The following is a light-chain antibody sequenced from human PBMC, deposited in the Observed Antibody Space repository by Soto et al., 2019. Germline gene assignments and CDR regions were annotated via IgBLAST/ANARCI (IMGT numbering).Light chain of an antibody. CDR2: AAS. CDR3: QQHGSSPQT. Sequence: DVQMTQSPSSVSASVGDRVTITCRASQGISSWLAWYQQKPGKAPKLLIYAASSLQSGVPSRFSGSGSGTDFTLTISRLEPEDFAVYYCQQHGSSPQTFGQGTKVDIK. CDR1: QGISSW. V-gene: IGKV1-12*01. J-gene: IGKJ1*01.